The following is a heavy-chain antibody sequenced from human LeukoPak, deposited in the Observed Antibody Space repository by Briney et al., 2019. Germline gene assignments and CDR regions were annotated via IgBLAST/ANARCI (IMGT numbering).Heavy chain of an antibody. CDR2: ISSSGSTI. CDR1: GFTFSDHY. CDR3: ATHCSSVSCSLATFDI. V-gene: IGHV3-11*04. D-gene: IGHD2-2*01. J-gene: IGHJ3*02. Sequence: GGSLRLSCAASGFTFSDHYMSWIRQAPGKGLEWVSYISSSGSTIYYADSVKGRFTISRDNAKNSLYLQMNSLRAEDTAVYYCATHCSSVSCSLATFDIWGQGTMVTVSS.